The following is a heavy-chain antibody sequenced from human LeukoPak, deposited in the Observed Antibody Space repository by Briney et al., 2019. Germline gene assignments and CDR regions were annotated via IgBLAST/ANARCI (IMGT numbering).Heavy chain of an antibody. CDR3: ARDLGGDYDSSGYNDY. J-gene: IGHJ4*02. D-gene: IGHD3-22*01. CDR1: GYTFTSYY. CDR2: INPNSGGT. Sequence: ASVKVSCKASGYTFTSYYMHWVRQAPGQGLEWMGWINPNSGGTNYAQKFQGRVTMTRDTSISTAYMELSRLRSDDTAVYYCARDLGGDYDSSGYNDYWGQGTLVTVSS. V-gene: IGHV1-2*02.